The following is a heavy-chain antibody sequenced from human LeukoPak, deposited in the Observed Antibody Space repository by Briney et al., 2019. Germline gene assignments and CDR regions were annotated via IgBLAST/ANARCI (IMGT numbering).Heavy chain of an antibody. CDR2: IGAGDKYT. CDR3: ARDANFGYDAFDI. Sequence: GGSLRLSCAASGFTLRNYAMSWVRQAPGKGLEWVSSIGAGDKYTYHIDSVKGRFTITRDNSKNTLYLQMNSLRAGDTAIYYCARDANFGYDAFDIWGQGTMVTVSS. J-gene: IGHJ3*02. CDR1: GFTLRNYA. V-gene: IGHV3-23*01. D-gene: IGHD3-10*01.